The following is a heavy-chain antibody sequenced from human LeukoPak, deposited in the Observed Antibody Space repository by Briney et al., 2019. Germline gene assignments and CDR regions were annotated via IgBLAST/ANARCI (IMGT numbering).Heavy chain of an antibody. CDR1: GYTFTSYG. CDR2: ISAYNGNT. V-gene: IGHV1-18*01. Sequence: GASVKVSCKASGYTFTSYGIRWVRQAPGQGLEWMGWISAYNGNTNYAQKLQGRVTMTTDTSTSTAYMELRSLRSDDTAVYYCARDQAVLRYFDWLSPPDYWGQGTLVTVSS. J-gene: IGHJ4*02. CDR3: ARDQAVLRYFDWLSPPDY. D-gene: IGHD3-9*01.